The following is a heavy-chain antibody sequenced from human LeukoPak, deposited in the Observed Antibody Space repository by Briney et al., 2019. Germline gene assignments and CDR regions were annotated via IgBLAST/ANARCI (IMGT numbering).Heavy chain of an antibody. D-gene: IGHD2-2*01. CDR2: INPSGGST. Sequence: ASVKVSCKASGYTFTSYYMHWVRQAPGQGLEWMGIINPSGGSTSYAQKFQGRVTMTRDTSTSTVYMELSSLRSEDTAVYYCARDSVPAAAVGRASIWFDPWGQGTLVTVSS. CDR3: ARDSVPAAAVGRASIWFDP. J-gene: IGHJ5*02. CDR1: GYTFTSYY. V-gene: IGHV1-46*01.